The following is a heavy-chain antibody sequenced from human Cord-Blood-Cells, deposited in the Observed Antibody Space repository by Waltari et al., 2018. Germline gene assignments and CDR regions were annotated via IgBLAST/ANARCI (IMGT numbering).Heavy chain of an antibody. J-gene: IGHJ3*02. CDR2: INPNSGGT. D-gene: IGHD3-22*01. CDR3: ASTQIAEDAFDI. CDR1: GYTFTGYY. Sequence: QVQLVQSGAEVKKPGASVKVSCKASGYTFTGYYMHWVRQAPGQGLEWMGWINPNSGGTNYAQKCQGWVTMTRDTSISTAYMELSRLRSDDTAVYYCASTQIAEDAFDIWGQGTMVTVSS. V-gene: IGHV1-2*04.